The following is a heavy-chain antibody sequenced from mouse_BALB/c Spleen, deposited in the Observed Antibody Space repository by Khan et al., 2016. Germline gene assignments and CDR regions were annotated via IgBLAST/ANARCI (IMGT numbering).Heavy chain of an antibody. CDR1: GYSFTSYT. V-gene: IGHV1-4*01. Sequence: QVQLQQSGAELARPGASVKMSCKASGYSFTSYTMHWVKQRPGQGLEWLGFINPSSSYTNYNQNFKDKATLTADKSSSTAYMQLSSLTSEDPAVYFCARYSTKVVAPLDYWGQGTTLTVSS. CDR2: INPSSSYT. J-gene: IGHJ2*01. CDR3: ARYSTKVVAPLDY. D-gene: IGHD1-1*01.